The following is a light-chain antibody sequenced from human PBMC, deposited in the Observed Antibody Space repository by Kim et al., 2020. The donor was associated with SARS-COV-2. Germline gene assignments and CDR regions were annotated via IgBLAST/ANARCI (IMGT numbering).Light chain of an antibody. CDR3: QQSYSIPYT. J-gene: IGKJ2*01. CDR1: QSIGEY. V-gene: IGKV1-39*01. Sequence: DIQMTQSPSSLSASVGDRVIITCRASQSIGEYLNWYQQKPRQPPKIVIYGATSLKSGVPSRFSGSASGTDFTLTISSLQPEDFATYYCQQSYSIPYTFGQGTKVDIK. CDR2: GAT.